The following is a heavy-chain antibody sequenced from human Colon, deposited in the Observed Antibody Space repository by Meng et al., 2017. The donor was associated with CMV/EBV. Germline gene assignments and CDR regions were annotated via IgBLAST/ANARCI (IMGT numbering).Heavy chain of an antibody. CDR1: RFTFDSYA. J-gene: IGHJ4*02. CDR3: ARAGLSLHNYLDY. Sequence: CSPSRFTFDSYAMHWVRQTPGKGLEWVALISFDGRNTYYADSVKGRFTISRDNFKVTLYLHMNTVRPEDTAVYYCARAGLSLHNYLDYWGQGTLVTVSS. D-gene: IGHD2/OR15-2a*01. V-gene: IGHV3-30*04. CDR2: ISFDGRNT.